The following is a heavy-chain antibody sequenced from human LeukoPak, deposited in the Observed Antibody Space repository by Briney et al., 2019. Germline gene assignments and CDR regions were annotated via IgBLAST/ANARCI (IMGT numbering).Heavy chain of an antibody. CDR1: GFTFSEYW. J-gene: IGHJ4*02. V-gene: IGHV3-74*01. Sequence: PGGSLRLSCAASGFTFSEYWMHWVRQAPGKGLVGVSRINSDGRNTSYARSVRGRFTNPRDNPKNTLYLQMNRLRAEDTAVYYCARDRDNYDFWSGLTSYYFDYWGQGTMVTVSS. CDR3: ARDRDNYDFWSGLTSYYFDY. D-gene: IGHD3-3*01. CDR2: INSDGRNT.